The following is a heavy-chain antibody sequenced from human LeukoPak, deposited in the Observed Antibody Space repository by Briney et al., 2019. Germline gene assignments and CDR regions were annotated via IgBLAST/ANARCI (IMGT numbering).Heavy chain of an antibody. Sequence: SETLSLTCTVSGGSISSSRDYWAWIRQPPGKGLEWIANIYYSGSTYYSPSLKSRVTISVDTSKNQFSLRLTSVTAADTAVYYCVRTNPWDLTYYFDYWGQGTLVTVSS. CDR1: GGSISSSRDY. CDR3: VRTNPWDLTYYFDY. V-gene: IGHV4-39*07. D-gene: IGHD1-14*01. CDR2: IYYSGST. J-gene: IGHJ4*02.